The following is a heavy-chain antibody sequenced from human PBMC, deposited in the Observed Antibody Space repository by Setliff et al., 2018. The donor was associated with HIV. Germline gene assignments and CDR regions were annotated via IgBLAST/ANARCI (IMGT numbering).Heavy chain of an antibody. CDR3: ARDPVITMMVGPKFYFDY. D-gene: IGHD3-22*01. CDR1: GGSFSGYY. CDR2: INHSGST. V-gene: IGHV4-34*01. J-gene: IGHJ4*02. Sequence: ETLSLTCDVYGGSFSGYYWSWIRQPPGKGLEWIGKINHSGSTNYNPSLKSRVTISVDTSKNQFSLRLTSVTAADTAVYYCARDPVITMMVGPKFYFDYWGQGILVTVS.